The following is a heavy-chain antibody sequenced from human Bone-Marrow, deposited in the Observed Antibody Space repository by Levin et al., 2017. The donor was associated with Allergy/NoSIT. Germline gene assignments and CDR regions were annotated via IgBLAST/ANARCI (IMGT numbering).Heavy chain of an antibody. CDR1: GFTFSNYN. J-gene: IGHJ4*02. Sequence: PGGSLRLSCAASGFTFSNYNMNWVRQAPGKGLEWVSSISSSKSYIYYADSVKGRFTISRDNAKNSLYLQMNSLRAEDTAVYYCALGPDTGGPINWGQGTLVTVSS. CDR3: ALGPDTGGPIN. V-gene: IGHV3-21*01. CDR2: ISSSKSYI. D-gene: IGHD5-18*01.